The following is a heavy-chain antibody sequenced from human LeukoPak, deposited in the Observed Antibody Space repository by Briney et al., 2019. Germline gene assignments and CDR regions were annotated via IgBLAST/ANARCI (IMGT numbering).Heavy chain of an antibody. CDR1: GFTVSSNY. D-gene: IGHD6-19*01. V-gene: IGHV3-53*01. Sequence: GGSLRLSCAASGFTVSSNYMSWVRQAPRKGLERVSVIYSGGSTYYADSVKGRFTISRDNSKNTLYLQMNSLRAEDTAVYYCARVYKWLVLTFYYYMDVWGKGTTVTVSS. J-gene: IGHJ6*03. CDR3: ARVYKWLVLTFYYYMDV. CDR2: IYSGGST.